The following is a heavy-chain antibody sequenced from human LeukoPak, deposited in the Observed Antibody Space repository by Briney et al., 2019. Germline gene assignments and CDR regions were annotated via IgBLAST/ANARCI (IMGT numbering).Heavy chain of an antibody. CDR1: GGTSSSYA. CDR2: IIPIFGTA. Sequence: GASVKVSCKASGGTSSSYAISWVRQAPGQGLEWMGGIIPIFGTANYAQKYQGRVTITADESTSTAYMELSSLRSEDTAVYYCAKNRIAVQNWFDPWGQGTLVTVSS. V-gene: IGHV1-69*13. D-gene: IGHD6-19*01. CDR3: AKNRIAVQNWFDP. J-gene: IGHJ5*02.